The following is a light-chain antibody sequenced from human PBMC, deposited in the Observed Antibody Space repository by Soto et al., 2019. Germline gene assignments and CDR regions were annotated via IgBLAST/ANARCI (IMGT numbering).Light chain of an antibody. Sequence: PGERATLSCRASQSVSSTYLAWYQQKPVQAPRPLISAASSRATGTPDRFSGSGSGTDCTRTISRLEPEDFAVYYCQQYGSSRWTFGQGTKVEIK. CDR3: QQYGSSRWT. J-gene: IGKJ1*01. CDR1: QSVSSTY. V-gene: IGKV3-20*01. CDR2: AAS.